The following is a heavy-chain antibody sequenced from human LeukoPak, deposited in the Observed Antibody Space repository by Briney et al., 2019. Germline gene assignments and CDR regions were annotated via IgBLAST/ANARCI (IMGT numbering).Heavy chain of an antibody. Sequence: GSLRLSCTASGFTFGDYAMSWFRQAPGKGLEWVGFIRSKAYGGTTEYAASVKGRFTISRDDSKSIAYLQMNSLKTEDTAVYYCARALRVGRYSADYWGQGTLVTVSS. V-gene: IGHV3-49*03. D-gene: IGHD2-15*01. J-gene: IGHJ4*02. CDR2: IRSKAYGGTT. CDR1: GFTFGDYA. CDR3: ARALRVGRYSADY.